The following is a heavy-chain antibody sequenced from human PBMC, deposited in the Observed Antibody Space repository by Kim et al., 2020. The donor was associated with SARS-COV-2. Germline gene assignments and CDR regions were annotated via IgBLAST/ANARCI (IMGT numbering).Heavy chain of an antibody. CDR3: AKDRGWEQLSAGGFDY. V-gene: IGHV3-23*01. J-gene: IGHJ4*02. Sequence: VKDRYTSTRDNTKNTLYLQMNSRRAEDTAVYYCAKDRGWEQLSAGGFDYWGQGTLVTVSS. D-gene: IGHD1-26*01.